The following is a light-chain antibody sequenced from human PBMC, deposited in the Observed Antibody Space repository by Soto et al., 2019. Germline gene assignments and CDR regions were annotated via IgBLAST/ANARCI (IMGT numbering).Light chain of an antibody. J-gene: IGKJ5*01. CDR1: QSISSY. Sequence: DIQMTQSPCSMSASVGDRATITCRASQSISSYLNWYQQKPGKAPKLLIYAASSLQSGVPSRFSGSGSGTDFTLTISSLQPEDFATYYCQQSYSTPITFGQGTRLEIK. CDR2: AAS. V-gene: IGKV1-39*01. CDR3: QQSYSTPIT.